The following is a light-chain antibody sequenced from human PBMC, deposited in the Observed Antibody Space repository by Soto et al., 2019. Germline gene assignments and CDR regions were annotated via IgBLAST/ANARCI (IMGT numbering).Light chain of an antibody. Sequence: DIQMTQSPSSLSASVGDGVTITCRASQSISSYLNWYQQKPGKAPKLLIYAASSLQSGVPSTVSGSGSGTDFTLTISSLQPEDFATYYCQQSYSTPPTFGQGTKVEIK. CDR2: AAS. J-gene: IGKJ1*01. CDR3: QQSYSTPPT. CDR1: QSISSY. V-gene: IGKV1-39*01.